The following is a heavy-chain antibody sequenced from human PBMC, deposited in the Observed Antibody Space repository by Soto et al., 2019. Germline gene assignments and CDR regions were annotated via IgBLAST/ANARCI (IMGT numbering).Heavy chain of an antibody. J-gene: IGHJ4*02. CDR3: ARVGHCYSATCKYEDV. V-gene: IGHV3-66*01. Sequence: GGSLRLSCAASGFTVSSNFMSWVRQSPGKGLEWVSIIYSGGNTHYADSVKGRFTISRDSSKNTLFLQMNSLRVEDTAVYHCARVGHCYSATCKYEDVWGQGTLVTVSS. D-gene: IGHD1-26*01. CDR1: GFTVSSNF. CDR2: IYSGGNT.